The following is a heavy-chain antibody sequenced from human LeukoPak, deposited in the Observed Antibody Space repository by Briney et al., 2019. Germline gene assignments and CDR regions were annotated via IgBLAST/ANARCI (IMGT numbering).Heavy chain of an antibody. D-gene: IGHD3-10*01. J-gene: IGHJ4*02. CDR3: ARGPPFGESEMYFDY. CDR2: INPKSGGT. Sequence: GASVKVSCKASGHTFTGYYMHWVRQAPGQGLEWMGWINPKSGGTNYAQKFQGRVTMTRDTSISTVYMELSRLRSDDTAVYYCARGPPFGESEMYFDYWGQGTLVTFSS. CDR1: GHTFTGYY. V-gene: IGHV1-2*02.